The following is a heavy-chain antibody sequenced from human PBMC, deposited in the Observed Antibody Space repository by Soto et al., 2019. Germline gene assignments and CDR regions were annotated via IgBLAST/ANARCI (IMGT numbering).Heavy chain of an antibody. Sequence: PSETLSLTCTVSGGSIALTTYYWTWIRQPPGKGLEWIGSIYYSGSTYYSPSLRSRVTISVDTSKNQFSLKLSSVTAADTAVYYCARRERAAGTDWWFDPWGQGTLVTVSS. D-gene: IGHD6-13*01. CDR3: ARRERAAGTDWWFDP. CDR2: IYYSGST. J-gene: IGHJ5*02. CDR1: GGSIALTTYY. V-gene: IGHV4-39*01.